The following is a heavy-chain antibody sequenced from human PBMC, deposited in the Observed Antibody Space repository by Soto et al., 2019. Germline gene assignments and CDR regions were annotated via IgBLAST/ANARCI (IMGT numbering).Heavy chain of an antibody. J-gene: IGHJ5*02. CDR3: PRGTRIAARRSGWFDP. D-gene: IGHD6-6*01. Sequence: EASVKVCCRAAGYAFTGYYMHWVRQATGQGLEWMGWINPNSGGTNYAQKFQGRVTMTRDTSISTAYMELSRLRSDDTAVYYCPRGTRIAARRSGWFDPWGQGTLVTVSS. V-gene: IGHV1-2*02. CDR1: GYAFTGYY. CDR2: INPNSGGT.